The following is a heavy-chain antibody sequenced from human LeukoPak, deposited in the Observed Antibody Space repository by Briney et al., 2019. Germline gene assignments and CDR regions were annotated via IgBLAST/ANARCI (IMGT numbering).Heavy chain of an antibody. CDR1: GFTFSSSA. D-gene: IGHD3-10*02. J-gene: IGHJ6*04. CDR2: ISGSGSGSTI. Sequence: PGGSLRLSCAASGFTFSSSAMSWVRQAPGKGLEWVSTISGSGSGSTIYYADSVKGRFTISRDNAKNSLYLQMNSLRAEDTAVYYCAELGITMIGGVWGKGTTVTISS. V-gene: IGHV3-23*01. CDR3: AELGITMIGGV.